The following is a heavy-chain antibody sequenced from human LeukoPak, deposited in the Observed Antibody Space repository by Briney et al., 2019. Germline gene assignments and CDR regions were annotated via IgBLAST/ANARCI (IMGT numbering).Heavy chain of an antibody. CDR3: AKGSGYEAQYYYYYMDV. CDR1: GGSISSYY. V-gene: IGHV4-59*01. Sequence: TPSETLSLTCAVSGGSISSYYWSWIRQPPGKGLEWIGYIYYSGSTNYNPSLKSRVTISVDTSKSQFSLKLSSVTAADTAVYYCAKGSGYEAQYYYYYMDVWGKGTTVTISS. D-gene: IGHD5-12*01. CDR2: IYYSGST. J-gene: IGHJ6*03.